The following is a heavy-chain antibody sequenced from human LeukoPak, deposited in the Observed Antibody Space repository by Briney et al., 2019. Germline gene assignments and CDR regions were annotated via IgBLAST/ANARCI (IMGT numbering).Heavy chain of an antibody. Sequence: ASVKVSCKASGYTFTSHAMNWVRQAPGQGLEWMGWINTNTGNPTYAQGFTGRFVFSLDTSVSTAYLQISSLKAEDTAVYYCARRVEYQLLNWFDPWGQGTLVTVSS. CDR1: GYTFTSHA. J-gene: IGHJ5*02. CDR3: ARRVEYQLLNWFDP. D-gene: IGHD2-2*01. V-gene: IGHV7-4-1*02. CDR2: INTNTGNP.